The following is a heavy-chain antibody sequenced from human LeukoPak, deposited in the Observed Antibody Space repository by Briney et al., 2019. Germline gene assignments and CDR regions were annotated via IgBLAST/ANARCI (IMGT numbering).Heavy chain of an antibody. Sequence: SETLSLTCAVYGGSFSGYYWSWIRQPPGKGLEWIGEINHSGSTNYNPSLKSRVTISVDTSKNQFSLKLSSVTAADTAVYYCARQTGYSSSWEFDPWGQGTLVTVSS. CDR3: ARQTGYSSSWEFDP. J-gene: IGHJ5*02. CDR1: GGSFSGYY. D-gene: IGHD6-13*01. V-gene: IGHV4-34*01. CDR2: INHSGST.